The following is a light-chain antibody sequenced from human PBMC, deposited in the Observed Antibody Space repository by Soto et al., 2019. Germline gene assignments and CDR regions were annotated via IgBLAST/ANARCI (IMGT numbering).Light chain of an antibody. CDR1: QTIGTW. J-gene: IGKJ4*01. V-gene: IGKV1-5*03. CDR3: QQYNDLST. Sequence: DIQMTQSPSTLSASVGAPVPITCRASQTIGTWLAWYQQKPAKAPKLLIYKASTLESGVPSRFSGSGSGTEFTLTISSLQADDFATYYCQQYNDLSTFGGGTKVDIK. CDR2: KAS.